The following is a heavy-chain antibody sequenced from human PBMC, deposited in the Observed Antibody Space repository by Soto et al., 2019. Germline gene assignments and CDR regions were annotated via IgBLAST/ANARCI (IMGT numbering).Heavy chain of an antibody. Sequence: QVQLVESGGGVVQPGRSLRLSCAASGFTFSSYAMHWVRQAPGKGLEWVAVISYDGSNKYYADSVKGRFTISRDNSKNTLDLQMNSLRAEDTAVYYCARDCSGGSCYSYGMDVWGQGTTVTVSS. J-gene: IGHJ6*02. V-gene: IGHV3-30-3*01. CDR2: ISYDGSNK. D-gene: IGHD2-15*01. CDR3: ARDCSGGSCYSYGMDV. CDR1: GFTFSSYA.